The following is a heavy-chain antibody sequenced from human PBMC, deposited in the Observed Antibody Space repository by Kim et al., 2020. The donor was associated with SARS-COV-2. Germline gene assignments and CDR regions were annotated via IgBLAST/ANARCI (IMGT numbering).Heavy chain of an antibody. D-gene: IGHD6-6*01. J-gene: IGHJ6*02. Sequence: VKGRFTITQDNTKNTLYLQMNSLRAEDTALYDCARSIAGSSYYGMDVWGQGTTVTVSS. V-gene: IGHV3-30*01. CDR3: ARSIAGSSYYGMDV.